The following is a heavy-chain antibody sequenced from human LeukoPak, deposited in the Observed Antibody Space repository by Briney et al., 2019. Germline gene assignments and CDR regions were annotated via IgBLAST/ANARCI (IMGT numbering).Heavy chain of an antibody. V-gene: IGHV3-30*02. Sequence: GGSLRLSCAASVFTFTTYGMHWVRQAPGQGLEWVAFIQYDGSNKYYADSVKGRFTISRDNSKSTLYLQMNSLRAEDTAVYYCARVLYDFWSGFDYWGQGTLVTVSS. CDR3: ARVLYDFWSGFDY. CDR2: IQYDGSNK. J-gene: IGHJ4*02. CDR1: VFTFTTYG. D-gene: IGHD3-3*01.